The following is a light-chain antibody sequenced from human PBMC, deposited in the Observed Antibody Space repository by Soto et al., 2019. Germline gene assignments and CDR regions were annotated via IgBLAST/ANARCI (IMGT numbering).Light chain of an antibody. Sequence: EIVMTQSPATLSVSPGERVVLSCRATQTVTNKLAWYQQKPGQAPRLLIYDASIRATGIPARFSGSGSGTELTLTISSLQSEDFVLYYCQQYNSWPVTCGGGTKVEIK. CDR2: DAS. CDR1: QTVTNK. J-gene: IGKJ4*01. V-gene: IGKV3-15*01. CDR3: QQYNSWPVT.